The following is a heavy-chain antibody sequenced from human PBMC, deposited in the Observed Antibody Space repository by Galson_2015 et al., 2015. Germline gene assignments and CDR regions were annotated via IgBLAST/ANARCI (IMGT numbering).Heavy chain of an antibody. CDR3: ARDPQDIVVVPAAGYMDV. CDR1: GFTFSSYG. D-gene: IGHD2-2*01. V-gene: IGHV3-33*01. CDR2: IWYDGSNK. Sequence: SLRLSCAASGFTFSSYGMHWVRQAPGKGLEWVAVIWYDGSNKYYADSVKGRFTISRDNSKNTLYLQMNSLRAEDTAVYYCARDPQDIVVVPAAGYMDVWGKGTTVTVSS. J-gene: IGHJ6*03.